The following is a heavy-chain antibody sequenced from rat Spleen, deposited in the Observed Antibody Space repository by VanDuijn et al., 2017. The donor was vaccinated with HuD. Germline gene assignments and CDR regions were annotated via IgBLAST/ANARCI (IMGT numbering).Heavy chain of an antibody. Sequence: QVQLKESGPGLVQPSQTLSLTCTVSGFSLSNYGLIWVRQPPGKGLEWMGVIWGDGSTKYNSALNSRLSISRDTSKSQVFLKMNSLQTEDTATYYCARELPGYNPFDYWGQGVMVTVSS. CDR2: IWGDGST. J-gene: IGHJ2*01. V-gene: IGHV2-13*01. D-gene: IGHD1-4*01. CDR1: GFSLSNYG. CDR3: ARELPGYNPFDY.